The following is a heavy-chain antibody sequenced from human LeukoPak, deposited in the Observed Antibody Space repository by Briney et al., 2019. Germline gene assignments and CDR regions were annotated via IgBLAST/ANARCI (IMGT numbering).Heavy chain of an antibody. Sequence: PGGSLRLSCAASGFTFSNYNMNWVRQAPGKGLEWVSYISSASTTIKYADSVRGRFTISRDNAKNSLFLQMNSLRAEDTAVYYCAKNRGAGSHYYYHMNVWGKGTTVTVSS. J-gene: IGHJ6*03. CDR1: GFTFSNYN. V-gene: IGHV3-48*01. CDR3: AKNRGAGSHYYYHMNV. D-gene: IGHD1-26*01. CDR2: ISSASTTI.